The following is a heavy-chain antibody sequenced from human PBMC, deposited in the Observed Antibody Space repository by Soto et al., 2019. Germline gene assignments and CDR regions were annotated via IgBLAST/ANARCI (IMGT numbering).Heavy chain of an antibody. D-gene: IGHD3-10*01. V-gene: IGHV3-48*02. CDR1: GFTFSSYS. CDR2: ISSSSSTI. J-gene: IGHJ6*02. CDR3: ARSYQLPTITMVRGVIITPYFYYGMDV. Sequence: GGSLRLSCAASGFTFSSYSMNWVRQAPGKGLEWVSYISSSSSTIYYADSVKGRFTISRDNAKNSLYLQMNSLRDEETAVYFCARSYQLPTITMVRGVIITPYFYYGMDVWGQGTTVTVSS.